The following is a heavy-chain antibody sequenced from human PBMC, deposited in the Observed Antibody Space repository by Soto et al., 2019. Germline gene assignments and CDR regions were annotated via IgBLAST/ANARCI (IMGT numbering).Heavy chain of an antibody. J-gene: IGHJ5*02. CDR2: IYYSGST. CDR3: ARLSASSGWYYSWFDP. Sequence: QVQLQESGPGLVKPSETLSLTCTVSGGSISSYYWSWIRQPPGKGLEWIGYIYYSGSTNYNPSLKSRVTISVDTSKNQFSLKLSSVTAADTAVYYCARLSASSGWYYSWFDPWGQGTLVTVSS. V-gene: IGHV4-59*08. CDR1: GGSISSYY. D-gene: IGHD6-19*01.